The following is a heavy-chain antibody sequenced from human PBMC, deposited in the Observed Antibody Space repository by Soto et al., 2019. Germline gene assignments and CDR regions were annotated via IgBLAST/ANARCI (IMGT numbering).Heavy chain of an antibody. D-gene: IGHD2-8*02. CDR3: ARDPGTGHYFDY. CDR2: INPDNGNT. V-gene: IGHV1-3*01. J-gene: IGHJ4*02. Sequence: QVHLVQSGAEVKKPGASVKISCETSGYTFISRALHWVRQAPGQRLEWMGWINPDNGNTKYSQKFHDRITFTRDTSATTGYMELSSLKSEDTAVYYCARDPGTGHYFDYWGQGTLVTVSS. CDR1: GYTFISRA.